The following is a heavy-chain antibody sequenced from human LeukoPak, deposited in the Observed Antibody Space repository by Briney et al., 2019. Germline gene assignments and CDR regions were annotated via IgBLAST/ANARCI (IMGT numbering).Heavy chain of an antibody. V-gene: IGHV4-4*07. CDR1: GGSISSYY. Sequence: SETLSLTCTVSGGSISSYYWSWIRQPAGKGLEWIGGIYTSGSTNYNPSLKSRVTMSVDTSKNQFSLKLSSVTAADTAVYYCARDWLNYYDSSGYVDGMDVWGQGTTVTVSS. D-gene: IGHD3-22*01. J-gene: IGHJ6*02. CDR3: ARDWLNYYDSSGYVDGMDV. CDR2: IYTSGST.